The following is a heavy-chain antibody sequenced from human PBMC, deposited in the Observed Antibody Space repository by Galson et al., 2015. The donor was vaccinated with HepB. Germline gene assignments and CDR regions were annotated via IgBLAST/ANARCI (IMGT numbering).Heavy chain of an antibody. CDR3: AKNGRDGYNKPTLRGYYFDY. Sequence: SLRLSCAASGFTFSSYSMNWVRQAPGKGLEWVSSISSSSSYIYYADSVKGRFTISRDNSKNSLYLQMNSLRTEDTALYYCAKNGRDGYNKPTLRGYYFDYWGQGTLVTVSS. V-gene: IGHV3-21*04. CDR1: GFTFSSYS. J-gene: IGHJ4*02. CDR2: ISSSSSYI. D-gene: IGHD5-24*01.